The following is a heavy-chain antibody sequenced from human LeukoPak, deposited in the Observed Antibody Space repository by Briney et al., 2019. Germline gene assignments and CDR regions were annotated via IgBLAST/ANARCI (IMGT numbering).Heavy chain of an antibody. CDR1: GGSISNYH. CDR2: IEYSGGT. D-gene: IGHD3-10*01. J-gene: IGHJ5*02. CDR3: ARVKYSSGSTSSWFDP. V-gene: IGHV4-59*08. Sequence: PSETLSLTCTVSGGSISNYHWSCFRQPPGTGLEWIGYIEYSGGTTYNSSLKSRVTISVDTSKNQFSLKLSSVTAADTAVYYCARVKYSSGSTSSWFDPWGRGTPVAVSS.